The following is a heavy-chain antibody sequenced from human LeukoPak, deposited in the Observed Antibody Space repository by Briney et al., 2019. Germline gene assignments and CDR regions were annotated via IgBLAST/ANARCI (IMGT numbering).Heavy chain of an antibody. D-gene: IGHD2/OR15-2a*01. Sequence: PGGSLRLSCAASGFTVSSNYMSWVRQAPGKGLEWVSVINSGGSTYYADSVKGRFTISRDNSKNTLYLQMNSLRAEDTAVYYCARDQRIVYDLRYFDYWGQGTLVTVSS. CDR2: INSGGST. V-gene: IGHV3-53*01. CDR1: GFTVSSNY. J-gene: IGHJ4*02. CDR3: ARDQRIVYDLRYFDY.